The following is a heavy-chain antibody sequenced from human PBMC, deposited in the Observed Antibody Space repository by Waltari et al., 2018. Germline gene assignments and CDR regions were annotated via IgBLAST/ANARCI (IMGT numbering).Heavy chain of an antibody. D-gene: IGHD3-16*01. CDR1: GYSISRGYY. Sequence: QVQLQESGPGLVKPSETLSLTCAVSGYSISRGYYWGWIRQPPGKGLEWIGSIYHSGSTYYNPSLKSRVTISVDTSKNQFSLKLSSVTAADTAVYYCARAAGGDLDAFDIWGQGTMVTVSS. CDR2: IYHSGST. J-gene: IGHJ3*02. V-gene: IGHV4-38-2*01. CDR3: ARAAGGDLDAFDI.